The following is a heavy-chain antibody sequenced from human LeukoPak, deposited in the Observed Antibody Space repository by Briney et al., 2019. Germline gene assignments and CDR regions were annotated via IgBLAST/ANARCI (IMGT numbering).Heavy chain of an antibody. J-gene: IGHJ4*02. CDR3: ARESGNGYNLYLDY. D-gene: IGHD5-24*01. CDR1: GFTFSGYG. V-gene: IGHV3-23*01. CDR2: ISGSGGST. Sequence: QAGGSLRLSCAASGFTFSGYGMSWVRQAPGKGLEWVSAISGSGGSTYYADSVKGRFTISRDNSKNTLYLQMNSLRAEDTALYYCARESGNGYNLYLDYWGQGALVTVSS.